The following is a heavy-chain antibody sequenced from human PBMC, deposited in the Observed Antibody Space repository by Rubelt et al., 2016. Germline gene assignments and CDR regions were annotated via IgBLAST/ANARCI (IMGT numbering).Heavy chain of an antibody. CDR1: GGSISSSSYY. J-gene: IGHJ4*02. CDR2: ISYSGST. Sequence: QVHLQESGPGVVKPSETLSLTCTVSGGSISSSSYYWGWIRQPPGKGLEWIGSISYSGSTYYNPSLKSRVTVSVETSKNQFSLNLTSVTAADTAVYFCARQDSWYYFDHWGQGTLVTVSS. V-gene: IGHV4-39*07. CDR3: ARQDSWYYFDH. D-gene: IGHD4-11*01.